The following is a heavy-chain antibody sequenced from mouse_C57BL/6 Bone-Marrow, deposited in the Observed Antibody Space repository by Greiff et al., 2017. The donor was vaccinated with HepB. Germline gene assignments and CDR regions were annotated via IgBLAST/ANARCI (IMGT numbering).Heavy chain of an antibody. J-gene: IGHJ1*03. Sequence: QVQLQQSGPELVKPGASVKISCKASGYSFTSYYIHWVKQRPGQGLEWIGWIYPGSGNTKYNEKFKGKATLTADTSSSTAYMQLSSLTSEDSAVYYCARNRATASYWYFDVWGTGTTVTVSS. CDR1: GYSFTSYY. CDR3: ARNRATASYWYFDV. CDR2: IYPGSGNT. D-gene: IGHD1-2*01. V-gene: IGHV1-66*01.